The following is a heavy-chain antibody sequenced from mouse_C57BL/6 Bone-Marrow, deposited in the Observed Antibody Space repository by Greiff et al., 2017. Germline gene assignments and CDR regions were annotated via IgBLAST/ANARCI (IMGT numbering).Heavy chain of an antibody. CDR1: SYTFTSYD. D-gene: IGHD3-2*02. CDR2: IYPRDGST. J-gene: IGHJ4*01. V-gene: IGHV1-85*01. Sequence: QVQLQQSGPELVKPGASVKLSCKASSYTFTSYDIHWVKQRPGQGLEWIGWIYPRDGSTKYNEKFKGKATLTVDTSSSTAYMELHSLTSEDSAVYCCARSRETAQAIAMYYWGQGTSVTVSS. CDR3: ARSRETAQAIAMYY.